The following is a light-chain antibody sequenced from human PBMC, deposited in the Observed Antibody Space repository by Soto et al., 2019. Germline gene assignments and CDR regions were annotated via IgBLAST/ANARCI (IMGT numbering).Light chain of an antibody. CDR3: QKYGGAPYT. CDR1: QDIRDY. Sequence: DMQMTQSPSSLSASVGDSVTSTCRASQDIRDYLVWYQQRPGKVPTLLIYAASTLQSGVPSRFSGSGYGTEFTLTISSLQSEDVATYYCQKYGGAPYTFGPGTKVDLK. CDR2: AAS. J-gene: IGKJ3*01. V-gene: IGKV1-27*01.